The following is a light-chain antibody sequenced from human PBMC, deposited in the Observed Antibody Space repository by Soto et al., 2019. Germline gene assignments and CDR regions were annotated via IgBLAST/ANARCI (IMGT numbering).Light chain of an antibody. Sequence: EIVLTQSPGTLSLSPGERATRSCRASQSVRSSDLAWYQQKPGQDPMLLIYGASSRATGIPDRFSGSGSGTDFTLTISRLEPEDFAVYYCQQYGSSPPVTFGQGTRLEIK. CDR2: GAS. CDR1: QSVRSSD. V-gene: IGKV3-20*01. J-gene: IGKJ5*01. CDR3: QQYGSSPPVT.